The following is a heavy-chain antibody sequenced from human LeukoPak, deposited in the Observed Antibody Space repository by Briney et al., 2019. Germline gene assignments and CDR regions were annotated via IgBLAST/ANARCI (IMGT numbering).Heavy chain of an antibody. J-gene: IGHJ4*02. CDR3: ARTITIRGLTFDY. D-gene: IGHD3-10*01. Sequence: SETLSLTCTVSGGSFSTYHWSWIRQPPGKGLEWIGYIYYSGNTNYNPSLKSRVTISVDTSKNQFSLSLNSVTAADTAVYYCARTITIRGLTFDYWGQGTLVTVSS. CDR1: GGSFSTYH. V-gene: IGHV4-59*01. CDR2: IYYSGNT.